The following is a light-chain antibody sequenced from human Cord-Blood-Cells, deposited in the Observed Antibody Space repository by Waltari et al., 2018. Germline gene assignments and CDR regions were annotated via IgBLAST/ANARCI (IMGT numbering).Light chain of an antibody. CDR1: QSVSSY. Sequence: EIVLTQSPATLSLSPGERATLSCRASQSVSSYLAWYQQKPGQAPRLLIYDASNRATGIPARFSGSVSGTDFTLTISSLEPEDFAVYYCQQRSNWPPMYTFGQGTKLESK. V-gene: IGKV3-11*01. CDR3: QQRSNWPPMYT. J-gene: IGKJ2*01. CDR2: DAS.